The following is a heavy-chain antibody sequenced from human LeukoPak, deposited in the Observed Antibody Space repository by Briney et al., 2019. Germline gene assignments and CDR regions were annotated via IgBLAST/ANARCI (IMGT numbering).Heavy chain of an antibody. V-gene: IGHV1-18*01. D-gene: IGHD3-22*01. Sequence: ASVKVSCKASGYTFTSYGISWVRQAPGQGLEWMGWISAYNGNTHYAQKLHGRVTMTTDTSTSTADMELRSLRSDDTAVYYCARDYDYYDSSGYYRYFDYWGQGALVTVSS. J-gene: IGHJ4*02. CDR1: GYTFTSYG. CDR2: ISAYNGNT. CDR3: ARDYDYYDSSGYYRYFDY.